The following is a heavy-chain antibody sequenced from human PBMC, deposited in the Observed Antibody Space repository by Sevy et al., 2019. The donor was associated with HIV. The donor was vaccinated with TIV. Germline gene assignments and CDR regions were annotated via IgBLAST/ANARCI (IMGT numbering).Heavy chain of an antibody. Sequence: GGSLRLSCTASGFTFGDYAMSWFRQAPGKGLEWVGFIRSKAYGGTTEYAASVKGRFTISRDDSKSIAYLQMNSLKTEDTAVYYCTRGEVGATSAFDIWGQGTMVTVSS. CDR3: TRGEVGATSAFDI. J-gene: IGHJ3*02. D-gene: IGHD1-26*01. V-gene: IGHV3-49*03. CDR1: GFTFGDYA. CDR2: IRSKAYGGTT.